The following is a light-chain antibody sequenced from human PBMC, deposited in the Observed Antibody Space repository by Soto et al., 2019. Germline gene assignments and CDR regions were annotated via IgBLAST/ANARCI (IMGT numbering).Light chain of an antibody. CDR3: LSHSGSSNV. CDR1: SRDVGASDY. CDR2: EVN. V-gene: IGLV2-8*01. J-gene: IGLJ1*01. Sequence: QSALTQPPSASGSPGQSVAISCTGTSRDVGASDYVSWYQQHSGKAPKLLLYEVNKRPSGFPDRFSGSKSGNTASLTVSALQVDDEADYYCLSHSGSSNVLGTGTKVTVL.